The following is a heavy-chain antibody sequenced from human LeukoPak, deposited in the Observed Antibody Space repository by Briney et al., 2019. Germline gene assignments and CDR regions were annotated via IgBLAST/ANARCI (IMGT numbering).Heavy chain of an antibody. D-gene: IGHD5-24*01. CDR1: GFTFSSYG. CDR2: IWHDGSNK. J-gene: IGHJ4*02. CDR3: ARDFDGDGYNLGYFDY. Sequence: GGSLRLFCAASGFTFSSYGMHWVRQAPGKGLEWVAVIWHDGSNKYYADSVKGRFTISRDNSKNTLYLQMNSLRAEDTAVYYCARDFDGDGYNLGYFDYWGQGTLVTVSS. V-gene: IGHV3-33*01.